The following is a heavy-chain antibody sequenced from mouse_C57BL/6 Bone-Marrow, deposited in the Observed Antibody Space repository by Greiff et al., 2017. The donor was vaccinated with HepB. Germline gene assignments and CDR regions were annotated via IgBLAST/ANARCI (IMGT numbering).Heavy chain of an antibody. V-gene: IGHV14-4*01. CDR1: GFNIKDDY. J-gene: IGHJ1*03. Sequence: EVKLMESGAELVRPGASVKLSCTASGFNIKDDYMHWVKQRPEQGLEWIGWIDPENGDTEYASKFQGKATITADTSSNTAYLQLSSLTSEDTAVYYCTTHSWYFDVWGTGTTVTVSS. CDR3: TTHSWYFDV. CDR2: IDPENGDT.